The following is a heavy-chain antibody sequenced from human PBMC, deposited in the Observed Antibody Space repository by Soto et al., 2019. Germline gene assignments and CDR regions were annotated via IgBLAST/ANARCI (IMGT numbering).Heavy chain of an antibody. CDR3: ARRHYYDSSGYYSFDY. J-gene: IGHJ4*02. V-gene: IGHV5-10-1*01. CDR1: GYSFTSYW. Sequence: PGESLKISCKGSGYSFTSYWISWVRQMPGKGLEWMGRIDPSDSYTNYSPSFQGHVTISADKSISTAYLQWSSLKASDTAMYYCARRHYYDSSGYYSFDYWGQGTLVTVSS. CDR2: IDPSDSYT. D-gene: IGHD3-22*01.